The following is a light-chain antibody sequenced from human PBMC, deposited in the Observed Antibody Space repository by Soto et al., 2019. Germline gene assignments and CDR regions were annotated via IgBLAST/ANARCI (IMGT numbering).Light chain of an antibody. CDR1: SSNIGAGYD. CDR2: GNS. Sequence: QSVLTQPRSVSGAPGQRVTISCTGSSSNIGAGYDVHWYQQLPGTAPKLLIYGNSNRPSGVPDRFSGSKSGTSASLAITGLQAEDEADYYCQSYDSSLSGGVFGGGTKLTVL. V-gene: IGLV1-40*01. CDR3: QSYDSSLSGGV. J-gene: IGLJ2*01.